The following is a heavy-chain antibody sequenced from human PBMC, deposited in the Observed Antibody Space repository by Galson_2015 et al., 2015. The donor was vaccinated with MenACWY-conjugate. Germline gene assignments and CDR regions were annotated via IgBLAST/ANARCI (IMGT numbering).Heavy chain of an antibody. CDR2: IKSKPDGGAT. CDR3: ARDHGLLSPYWYFDL. Sequence: SLRLSCAASEFTLSNAWMNWVRQAPGKGLEWVGIIKSKPDGGATDYAAPVKGRFTISRDDSKNTLYLQMNSLKTGDTAVYYCARDHGLLSPYWYFDLWGRGTLVTVSS. V-gene: IGHV3-15*01. CDR1: EFTLSNAW. J-gene: IGHJ2*01. D-gene: IGHD2-21*02.